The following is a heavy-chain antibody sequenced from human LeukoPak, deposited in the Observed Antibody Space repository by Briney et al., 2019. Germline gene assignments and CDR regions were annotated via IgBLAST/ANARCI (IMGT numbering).Heavy chain of an antibody. CDR2: ISYDGSNK. J-gene: IGHJ4*02. CDR1: GFIFSNYA. V-gene: IGHV3-30*04. D-gene: IGHD3-16*02. Sequence: PGRSLRLSCAASGFIFSNYAMHWVRQAPGKGLEWVAVISYDGSNKYYADSVKGRFTISRDNSKNTVYLQMNSLRAEDTAVYYCAIDRDTRVGPTDIDYWGQGTLVTVSS. CDR3: AIDRDTRVGPTDIDY.